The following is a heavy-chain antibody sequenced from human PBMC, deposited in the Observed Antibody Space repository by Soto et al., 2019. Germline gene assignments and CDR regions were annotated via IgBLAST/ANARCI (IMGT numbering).Heavy chain of an antibody. D-gene: IGHD3-3*01. CDR3: ATSATFWRGTRGSDY. V-gene: IGHV1-24*01. CDR2: FDPEDGET. Sequence: ASVKVSCKVSGYTRTELSMHWVRQAPGKGLEWMGGFDPEDGETIYAQKFQGRVTMTEDTSTDTAYMELSSLRSEDTAVYYCATSATFWRGTRGSDYWGQGTLVNVS. CDR1: GYTRTELS. J-gene: IGHJ4*02.